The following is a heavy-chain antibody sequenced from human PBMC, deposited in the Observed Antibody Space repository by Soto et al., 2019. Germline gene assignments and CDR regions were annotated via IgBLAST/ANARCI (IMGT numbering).Heavy chain of an antibody. CDR3: AKANGYSYGSAVDY. D-gene: IGHD5-18*01. J-gene: IGHJ4*02. Sequence: GGSVRLSCAASGFTFSSYGIHWVRQAPGKGLEWVAVISYDGSNKYYADSAKGRFTISRDNSKNTLYLQMNTLRVEDTAVYYCAKANGYSYGSAVDYWGQGTLVTVSS. V-gene: IGHV3-30*18. CDR1: GFTFSSYG. CDR2: ISYDGSNK.